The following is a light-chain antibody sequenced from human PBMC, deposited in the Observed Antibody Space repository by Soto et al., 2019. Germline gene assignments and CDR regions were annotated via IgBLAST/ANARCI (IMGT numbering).Light chain of an antibody. Sequence: QSALTQSPSASGSPGQSVTISCTGTSSDIGGYNSVSWYQQHPGKAPKVMIYDVSKRPSGVPDRFSGSKSGNTASLTVSALQAEDEADYYCSSYTSSSTPVVFGGGTKLTVL. CDR3: SSYTSSSTPVV. CDR2: DVS. CDR1: SSDIGGYNS. V-gene: IGLV2-8*01. J-gene: IGLJ2*01.